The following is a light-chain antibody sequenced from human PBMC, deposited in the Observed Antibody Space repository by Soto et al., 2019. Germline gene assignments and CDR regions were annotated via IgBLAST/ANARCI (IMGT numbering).Light chain of an antibody. CDR1: QSISSW. Sequence: DIQMTQSPSTLSASVGDRVTITCRASQSISSWLAWYQQKPGKAPKLLIYDASSLESGVPSRFSGSGSGTEFTLTISSLQPDDFATYYCQQYNSSPPWTFGQGTKVEIK. CDR3: QQYNSSPPWT. CDR2: DAS. V-gene: IGKV1-5*01. J-gene: IGKJ1*01.